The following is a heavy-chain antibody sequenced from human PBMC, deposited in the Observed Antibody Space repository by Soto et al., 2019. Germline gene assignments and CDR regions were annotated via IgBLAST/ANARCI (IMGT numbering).Heavy chain of an antibody. J-gene: IGHJ4*02. CDR3: AKDQGTYSSSSYGFKDY. D-gene: IGHD6-6*01. Sequence: GSLRLSCAASGFTFSSYAMSWVRQAPGKGLEWVSAISGSGGSTYYADSVKGRFTISRDNSKNTLYLQMNSLRAEDTAVYYCAKDQGTYSSSSYGFKDYWGQGTLVTVSS. CDR2: ISGSGGST. V-gene: IGHV3-23*01. CDR1: GFTFSSYA.